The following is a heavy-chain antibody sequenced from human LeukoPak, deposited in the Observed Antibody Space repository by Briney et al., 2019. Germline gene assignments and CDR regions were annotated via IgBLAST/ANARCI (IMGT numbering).Heavy chain of an antibody. J-gene: IGHJ4*02. CDR1: GFTFDDYG. D-gene: IGHD6-13*01. CDR3: ARGNVAVAAARFDY. V-gene: IGHV3-20*04. CDR2: INWNGGST. Sequence: PGGSLRLSCAASGFTFDDYGMSWVRQAPGKGLEWVSGINWNGGSTGYADSVKGRFTISRDNAKNSLYLQMNSLRAGDTALYYCARGNVAVAAARFDYWGQGTLVTVSS.